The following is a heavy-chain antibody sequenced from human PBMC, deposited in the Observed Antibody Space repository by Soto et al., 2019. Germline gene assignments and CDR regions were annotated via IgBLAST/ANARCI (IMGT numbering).Heavy chain of an antibody. CDR1: AFNISDYY. CDR2: ISGSGTTI. D-gene: IGHD2-15*01. Sequence: QVQLVESGGGLVKPGGSLRLSCAASAFNISDYYMSWIRQAPGKGLEWVSYISGSGTTIYYADSVKGRFTISRDNAKNSLYLQMSSLRAEDTAVYYCARVGCSGGSCPLDYWGQGTLVTVSS. J-gene: IGHJ4*02. V-gene: IGHV3-11*01. CDR3: ARVGCSGGSCPLDY.